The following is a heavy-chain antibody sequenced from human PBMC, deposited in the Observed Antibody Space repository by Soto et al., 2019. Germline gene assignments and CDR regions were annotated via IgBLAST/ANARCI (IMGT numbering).Heavy chain of an antibody. J-gene: IGHJ4*02. CDR3: ARRFCSAGSCRGIGFDY. D-gene: IGHD2-15*01. CDR1: GFTFSSHD. Sequence: EVQLVESGGGLVQPGGSLRLSCVASGFTFSSHDVHWVRQATGKGPEWVSAIGSDGGTYYLGSVKGRFTISRENAKNSLYLQMNSLRVGDTAVYYCARRFCSAGSCRGIGFDYWGQGTLVTVSS. V-gene: IGHV3-13*01. CDR2: IGSDGGT.